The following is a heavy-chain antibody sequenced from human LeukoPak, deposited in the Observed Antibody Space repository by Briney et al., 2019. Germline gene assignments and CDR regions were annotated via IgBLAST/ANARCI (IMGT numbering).Heavy chain of an antibody. Sequence: GGSLRLSCAASGFTFDDYGMSWVRQAPGKGLEWVSVIYSGGSTYYADSVKGRFTISRDNSKNTLYLQMNSLRAEDTAVYYCARDNSVGDNAWWFDPWGQGTLVTVSS. D-gene: IGHD1-26*01. J-gene: IGHJ5*02. CDR3: ARDNSVGDNAWWFDP. V-gene: IGHV3-53*01. CDR2: IYSGGST. CDR1: GFTFDDYG.